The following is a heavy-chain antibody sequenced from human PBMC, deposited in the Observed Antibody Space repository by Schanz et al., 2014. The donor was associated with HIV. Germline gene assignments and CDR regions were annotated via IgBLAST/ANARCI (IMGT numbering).Heavy chain of an antibody. Sequence: QVQLVESGGGVVQPGRSLRLSCAASGFIFSSYAMHWVRQAPGKGLEWVAVIWYDGSNKYYADSVKGRFTISRDNSKNTLYLQMNSLRAEDTAVYYCARGSGPYYYYYGMDVWGQGTTVTVSS. CDR3: ARGSGPYYYYYGMDV. CDR1: GFIFSSYA. V-gene: IGHV3-33*08. CDR2: IWYDGSNK. D-gene: IGHD2-15*01. J-gene: IGHJ6*02.